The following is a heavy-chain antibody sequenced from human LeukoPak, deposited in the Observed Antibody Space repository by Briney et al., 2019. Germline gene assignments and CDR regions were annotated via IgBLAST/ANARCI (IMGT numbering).Heavy chain of an antibody. Sequence: SETLSLTCAVYGGFFSGYYWSWIRQPPGKWLEWIGEINHSGSPNYNPSLKSRVTISVDTSKNQFSLKLSSVTAADTAVYYCARGVLRQQLDARQYYGMDVWGQGTTVTVSS. CDR3: ARGVLRQQLDARQYYGMDV. CDR1: GGFFSGYY. D-gene: IGHD6-13*01. CDR2: INHSGSP. J-gene: IGHJ6*02. V-gene: IGHV4-34*01.